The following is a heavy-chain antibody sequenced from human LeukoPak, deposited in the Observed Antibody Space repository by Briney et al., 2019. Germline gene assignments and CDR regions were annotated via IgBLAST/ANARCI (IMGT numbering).Heavy chain of an antibody. CDR2: IYHSGST. Sequence: SETLSLTCAVSGDSISSGKWWTWVRQAPGKGLEWIGEIYHSGSTNYNPSLKSRVTISVDRSNNQISLKLTSVTAADTAMYYCARLVGSSWYHEVLFGRDYWGQGTLVTVSS. D-gene: IGHD6-13*01. CDR1: GDSISSGKW. CDR3: ARLVGSSWYHEVLFGRDY. J-gene: IGHJ4*02. V-gene: IGHV4-4*02.